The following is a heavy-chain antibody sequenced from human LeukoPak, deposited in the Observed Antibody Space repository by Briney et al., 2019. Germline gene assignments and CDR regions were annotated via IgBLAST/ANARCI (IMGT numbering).Heavy chain of an antibody. Sequence: SVKVSCKASGGTFSSYAISWVRQAPGQGLEWMGGIIPIFGTANYAQKFQGRVTITADESTSTAYMELSSLRSEDTAVYYCARPSRGWDAFDIWGQGTMVTVSS. D-gene: IGHD5-24*01. CDR3: ARPSRGWDAFDI. CDR2: IIPIFGTA. J-gene: IGHJ3*02. V-gene: IGHV1-69*13. CDR1: GGTFSSYA.